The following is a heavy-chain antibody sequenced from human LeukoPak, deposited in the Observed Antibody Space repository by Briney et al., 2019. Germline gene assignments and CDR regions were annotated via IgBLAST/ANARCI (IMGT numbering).Heavy chain of an antibody. D-gene: IGHD6-19*01. CDR3: SRDIAMAGDDY. Sequence: SLSLSCAASGFTFSSYWMSWVRQAPAKGLEWVANIKHDGSDKNYVDSVKGRFTISSDNAKNPVHLQINSLRGEGPAVYYCSRDIAMAGDDYWGQGNLGTVSS. CDR1: GFTFSSYW. CDR2: IKHDGSDK. J-gene: IGHJ4*02. V-gene: IGHV3-7*04.